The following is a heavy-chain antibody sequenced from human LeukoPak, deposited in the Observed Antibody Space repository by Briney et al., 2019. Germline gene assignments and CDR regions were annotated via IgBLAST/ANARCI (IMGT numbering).Heavy chain of an antibody. CDR2: IYHSGST. Sequence: PSETLSLTCAVSGGSISSSNWWSWVRQPPGKGLEWIGEIYHSGSTNYNPSLKSRVTISVDTSKNQFSLKLSSVTAADTAVYYCARRANVDTAMVDAFDIWGQGTMVTVSS. CDR1: GGSISSSNW. CDR3: ARRANVDTAMVDAFDI. J-gene: IGHJ3*02. V-gene: IGHV4-4*02. D-gene: IGHD5-18*01.